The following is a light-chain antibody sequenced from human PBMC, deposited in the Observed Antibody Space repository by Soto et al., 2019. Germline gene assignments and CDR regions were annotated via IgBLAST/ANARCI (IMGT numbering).Light chain of an antibody. CDR1: QDISHF. CDR3: QKYNSAPLLT. V-gene: IGKV1-27*01. Sequence: DIQMTQSPSSLSASVGDRVTITCRASQDISHFLAWYQQKPGKVPKLLIYAASTLQSGVPSRFSGSGFGTDFTLTISSLQPEDVATYYCQKYNSAPLLTFGGGTKVEI. J-gene: IGKJ4*01. CDR2: AAS.